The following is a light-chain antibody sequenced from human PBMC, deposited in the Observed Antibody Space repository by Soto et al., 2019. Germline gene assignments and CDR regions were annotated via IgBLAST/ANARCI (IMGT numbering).Light chain of an antibody. V-gene: IGLV2-14*01. CDR1: TSDVGGYNH. Sequence: QSALTQPASVSGSPGQSIAISCTGTTSDVGGYNHVSWYQQHPGKAPKIMIYEVSDRPSGVPNRFSGSKSGSTASLTISGLQAEDEGGYYCSSYTSSRAWVFGGGTKVTVL. J-gene: IGLJ3*02. CDR2: EVS. CDR3: SSYTSSRAWV.